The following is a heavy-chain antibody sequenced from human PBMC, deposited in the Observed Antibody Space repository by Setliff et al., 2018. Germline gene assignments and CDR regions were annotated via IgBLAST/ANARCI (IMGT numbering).Heavy chain of an antibody. D-gene: IGHD5-18*01. CDR3: VRDRTAYSYGLDV. Sequence: SETLSLTCTVSGGSISPYFWSWIRQPPGKGLEWIGYIYHNGNTNFNPSLKTRLTMSVDTSKNQFALNLRSVTAADTAVYYCVRDRTAYSYGLDVWGQGTTGTSP. J-gene: IGHJ6*02. CDR1: GGSISPYF. CDR2: IYHNGNT. V-gene: IGHV4-59*01.